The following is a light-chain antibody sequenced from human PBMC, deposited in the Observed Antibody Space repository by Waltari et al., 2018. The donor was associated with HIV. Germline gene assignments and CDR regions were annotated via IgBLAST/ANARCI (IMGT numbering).Light chain of an antibody. V-gene: IGLV2-8*01. CDR2: EVS. CDR3: SSYAGSDIYVV. J-gene: IGLJ2*01. CDR1: SSDVGGYNY. Sequence: QSALTQPPSASGSLGQSVTISCSGTSSDVGGYNYVSWYQQHPGKAPKLMIYEVSKRPSGVPNRFSGSKSGNTASLTVSGLQAEDEADYYCSSYAGSDIYVVFGGG.